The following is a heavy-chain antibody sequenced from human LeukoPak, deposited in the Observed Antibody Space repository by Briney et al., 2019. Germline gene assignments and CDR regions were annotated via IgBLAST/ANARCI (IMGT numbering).Heavy chain of an antibody. J-gene: IGHJ4*02. D-gene: IGHD6-19*01. V-gene: IGHV3-30*18. CDR3: AKALYSRAWNK. CDR1: GFTFSSYW. CDR2: ISNDGSNK. Sequence: GGSLRLSCAASGFTFSSYWMSWVRQAPGKGLEWVALISNDGSNKYHADSVKDRFTISRDNSKSTLYLQMNSLRADDTAVYYCAKALYSRAWNKWGQGTLVTVSS.